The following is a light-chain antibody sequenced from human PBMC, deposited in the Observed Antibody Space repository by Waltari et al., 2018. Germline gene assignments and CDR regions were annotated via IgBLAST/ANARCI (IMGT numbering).Light chain of an antibody. V-gene: IGKV3-20*01. Sequence: SCRTSQSVTRAIAWYQQKPGQAPRRLIYGASNRATGIPDRFSGSGSGTDFSLTISSLEPEDFAVYYCQHYLRLPVTFGQGTKVEVK. J-gene: IGKJ1*01. CDR2: GAS. CDR3: QHYLRLPVT. CDR1: QSVTRA.